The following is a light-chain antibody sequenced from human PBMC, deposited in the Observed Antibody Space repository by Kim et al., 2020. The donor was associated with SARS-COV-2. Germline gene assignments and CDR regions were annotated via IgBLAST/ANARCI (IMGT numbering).Light chain of an antibody. V-gene: IGKV1-5*03. CDR1: ENIKSW. Sequence: AVVGDRVTITCRASENIKSWLAWYQQKPGKAPKLLIFKASSLESGVPSRFSGSGSGTEFTLTISSPQPDDFAIYYCQQYISYSPYSFGQGTKLEI. CDR3: QQYISYSPYS. J-gene: IGKJ2*03. CDR2: KAS.